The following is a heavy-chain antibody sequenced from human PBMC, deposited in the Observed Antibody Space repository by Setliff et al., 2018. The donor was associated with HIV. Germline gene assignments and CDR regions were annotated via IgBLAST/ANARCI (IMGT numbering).Heavy chain of an antibody. CDR3: ARVQSSEYNFWNGAFDP. Sequence: PSETLSLTCTVSGGSIRSHYWSWIRQPPGKRLEWIGYIYTSGSTNYNPSLKSRVTISIVTSNNQFSLKLSSVTAADTAVYYCARVQSSEYNFWNGAFDPWGQGTLVTVSS. V-gene: IGHV4-4*08. CDR1: GGSIRSHY. D-gene: IGHD3-3*01. J-gene: IGHJ5*02. CDR2: IYTSGST.